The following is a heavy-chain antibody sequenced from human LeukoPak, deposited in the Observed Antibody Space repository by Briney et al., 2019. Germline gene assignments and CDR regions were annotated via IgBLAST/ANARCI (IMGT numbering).Heavy chain of an antibody. V-gene: IGHV3-23*01. CDR2: ISGSGGST. CDR3: AKRYCSGGSCFGHFDN. D-gene: IGHD2-15*01. Sequence: GGSLRLSCAASGFTFSSYAMSWVRQAPGKGLEWVSAISGSGGSTYYADSVKGRFTISRDNSKNTLYLQMNSLRAEDTAVYYCAKRYCSGGSCFGHFDNWGQGTLVTVSS. CDR1: GFTFSSYA. J-gene: IGHJ4*02.